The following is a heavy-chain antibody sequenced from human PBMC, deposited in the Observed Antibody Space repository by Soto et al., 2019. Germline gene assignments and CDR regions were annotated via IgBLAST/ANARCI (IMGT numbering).Heavy chain of an antibody. CDR1: GGTFSSYT. V-gene: IGHV1-69*08. Sequence: QVQLVQSGAEVKKPGSSVKVSCKASGGTFSSYTISWVRQAPGQGLEWMGRIIPILGIANYAQKFQGRVTITADKSTSTAYMELSSLRSEDTAVYYCAREVVTVPYYYYYMDVWGKGTTVTVSS. J-gene: IGHJ6*03. D-gene: IGHD3-22*01. CDR3: AREVVTVPYYYYYMDV. CDR2: IIPILGIA.